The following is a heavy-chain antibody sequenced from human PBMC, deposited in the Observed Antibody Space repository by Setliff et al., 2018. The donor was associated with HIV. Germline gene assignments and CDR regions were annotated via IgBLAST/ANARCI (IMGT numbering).Heavy chain of an antibody. CDR1: GHTFTTYA. V-gene: IGHV1-3*04. CDR3: ARTLTYYFDGSFSSELADY. J-gene: IGHJ4*02. D-gene: IGHD3-22*01. CDR2: INTGNGNT. Sequence: GAPVKVSCKASGHTFTTYAMIWVRQAPGQSLEWMGLINTGNGNTRLAQKVQGRVTISRDTSASTAYVELYSLTSEDTAVYYCARTLTYYFDGSFSSELADYWGLGTLVTVSS.